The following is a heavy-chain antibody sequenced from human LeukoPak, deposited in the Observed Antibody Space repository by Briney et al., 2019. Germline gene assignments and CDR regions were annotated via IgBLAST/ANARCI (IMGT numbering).Heavy chain of an antibody. D-gene: IGHD5-18*01. CDR1: GFTFDDYA. V-gene: IGHV3-43*02. J-gene: IGHJ4*02. CDR2: ISGDGGST. CDR3: AKGGQTWIQLWPAH. Sequence: PGGSLRLSCAASGFTFDDYAMHWFRQAPGKGLEWVSLISGDGGSTYYADSVKGRFTISRDNSKNSLYLQMNSLRTEDTALYYCAKGGQTWIQLWPAHWGQGTLVTVSS.